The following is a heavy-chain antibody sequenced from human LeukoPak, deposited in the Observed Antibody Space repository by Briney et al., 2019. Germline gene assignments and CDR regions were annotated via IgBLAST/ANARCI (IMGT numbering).Heavy chain of an antibody. D-gene: IGHD6-19*01. Sequence: GGSLRLPCAASGFTFSSYAMHWVRQAPGKGLEWVAVISYDGSNKYYADSLKGRFTISRDNSKNTLYLQMNSLRPEDTAVYYCARRETSGWYVDSWGQGALVTVSS. V-gene: IGHV3-30*04. J-gene: IGHJ4*02. CDR1: GFTFSSYA. CDR3: ARRETSGWYVDS. CDR2: ISYDGSNK.